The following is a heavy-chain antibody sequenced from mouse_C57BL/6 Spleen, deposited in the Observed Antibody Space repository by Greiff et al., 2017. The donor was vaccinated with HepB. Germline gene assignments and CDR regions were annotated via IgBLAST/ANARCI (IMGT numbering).Heavy chain of an antibody. CDR1: GFTFSNYW. V-gene: IGHV6-3*01. D-gene: IGHD2-5*01. CDR3: TKSYSNYEGDAMDY. J-gene: IGHJ4*01. Sequence: EVKLVESGGGLVQPGGSMKLSCVASGFTFSNYWMNWVRQSPEKGLEWVAQIRLKSDNYATHYAESVKGRFTISRDDSKSSVYLQMNNLRAEDTGIYYCTKSYSNYEGDAMDYWGQATSVTVSS. CDR2: IRLKSDNYAT.